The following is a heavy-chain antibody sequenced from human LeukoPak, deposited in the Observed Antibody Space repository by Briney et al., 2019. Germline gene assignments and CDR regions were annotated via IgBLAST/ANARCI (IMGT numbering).Heavy chain of an antibody. CDR2: IYTSGST. D-gene: IGHD3-10*01. J-gene: IGHJ4*02. V-gene: IGHV4-4*07. CDR3: ARVGSYTVPD. CDR1: GASISSYY. Sequence: PSETLSLTCTVSGASISSYYWSWIRQPAGKGLEWIGRIYTSGSTNYNPSLKSRVTISVDTSKNQFSLKLTSVTAADTAVYYCARVGSYTVPDWGQGTLVTVSS.